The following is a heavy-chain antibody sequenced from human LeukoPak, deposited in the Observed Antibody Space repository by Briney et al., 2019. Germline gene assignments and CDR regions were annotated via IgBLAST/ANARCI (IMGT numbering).Heavy chain of an antibody. Sequence: PGGSLRLSCAASGFTFSSYSMNWVRQAPGKGLEWASNISGSGSGGSTYYADSVKGRFTISRDNSKNTLYLQMNSLRAEDTAVYYCAKSGYNRFDYWGQGTLVTVSS. J-gene: IGHJ4*02. CDR1: GFTFSSYS. CDR2: ISGSGSGGST. D-gene: IGHD5-24*01. V-gene: IGHV3-23*01. CDR3: AKSGYNRFDY.